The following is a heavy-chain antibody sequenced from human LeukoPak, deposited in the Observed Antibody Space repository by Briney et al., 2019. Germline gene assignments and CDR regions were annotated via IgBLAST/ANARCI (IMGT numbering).Heavy chain of an antibody. D-gene: IGHD1-26*01. V-gene: IGHV3-33*01. CDR2: IWYDGSNK. CDR3: ARDLMGATGGYFDY. J-gene: IGHJ4*02. CDR1: GFTFSSYG. Sequence: GGSLRLSCAASGFTFSSYGMHWVRQAPGKGLEWVAVIWYDGSNKYYADSVKGRFTISRDNSKNTLYLQMNSLRAEDTAVYYCARDLMGATGGYFDYWGQGTLVTVSS.